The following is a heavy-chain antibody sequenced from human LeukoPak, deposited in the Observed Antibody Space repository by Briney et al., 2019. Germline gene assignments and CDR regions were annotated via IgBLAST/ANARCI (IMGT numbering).Heavy chain of an antibody. CDR2: ISSSSSYI. Sequence: GGSLRLSCAASGFTFSSYSMNWVRQAPGKGLEWVPSISSSSSYIYYADSVKGRFTISRDNAKNSLYLQMNSLRAEDTAVYYCARDPTQDIVVVPAADDYWGQGTLVTVSS. J-gene: IGHJ4*02. D-gene: IGHD2-2*01. V-gene: IGHV3-21*01. CDR1: GFTFSSYS. CDR3: ARDPTQDIVVVPAADDY.